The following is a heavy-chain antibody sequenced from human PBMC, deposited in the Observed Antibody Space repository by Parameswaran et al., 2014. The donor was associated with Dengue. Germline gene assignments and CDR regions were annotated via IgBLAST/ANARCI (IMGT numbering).Heavy chain of an antibody. J-gene: IGHJ6*02. V-gene: IGHV4-31*02. Sequence: PGKGLEWIGYIYYSGSTYYNPSLKSRVTISVDTSKNQFSLKLSSVTAADTAVYYCARAGTTYWGYYYYGMDAWGQGTTVTVSS. CDR2: IYYSGST. CDR3: ARAGTTYWGYYYYGMDA. D-gene: IGHD1-7*01.